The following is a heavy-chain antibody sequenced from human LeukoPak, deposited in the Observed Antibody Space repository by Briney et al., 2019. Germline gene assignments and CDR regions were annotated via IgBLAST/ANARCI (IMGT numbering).Heavy chain of an antibody. Sequence: SETLSLTCTVSGGSISSYYWSWIRQPPGKGLEWIEYIYYSGSTNYNPSLKSRVTLSVDTSKNQFSLKLSSVTAADTAVYYCARVTYSSGWYVDYWGQGTLVTVSS. D-gene: IGHD6-19*01. J-gene: IGHJ4*02. CDR1: GGSISSYY. V-gene: IGHV4-59*01. CDR2: IYYSGST. CDR3: ARVTYSSGWYVDY.